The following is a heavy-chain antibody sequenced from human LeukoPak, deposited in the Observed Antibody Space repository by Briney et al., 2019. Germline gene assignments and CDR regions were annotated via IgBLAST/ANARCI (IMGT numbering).Heavy chain of an antibody. Sequence: GGSLRLSCAASGFTFSSYSWNWVRQAPGKGLEWVSSISSSSSYIYYADSVKGRFTISRDNAKNSLYLQMNSLRAEDTAVYYCARTSGYSSGWYIFDYWGQGTLVTVSS. CDR3: ARTSGYSSGWYIFDY. CDR2: ISSSSSYI. CDR1: GFTFSSYS. J-gene: IGHJ4*02. V-gene: IGHV3-21*01. D-gene: IGHD6-19*01.